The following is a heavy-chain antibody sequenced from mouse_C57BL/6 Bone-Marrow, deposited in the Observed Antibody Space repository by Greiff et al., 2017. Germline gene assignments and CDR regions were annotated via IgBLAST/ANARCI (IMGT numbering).Heavy chain of an antibody. J-gene: IGHJ4*01. CDR3: ALSTVVDYYAMDY. CDR2: IDPSDSYT. D-gene: IGHD1-1*01. Sequence: VQLQQPGAELVMPGASVKLSCKASGYTFTSYWMHWVKQRPGQGLEWIGEIDPSDSYTNYNQKFKGKSTLTVDKSSSTAYMQLSSLTSEDSAVYYCALSTVVDYYAMDYWGQGTSVTVSS. V-gene: IGHV1-69*01. CDR1: GYTFTSYW.